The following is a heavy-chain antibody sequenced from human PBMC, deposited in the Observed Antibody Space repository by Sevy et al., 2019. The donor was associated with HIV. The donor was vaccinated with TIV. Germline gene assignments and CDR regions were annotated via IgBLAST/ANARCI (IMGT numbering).Heavy chain of an antibody. CDR1: GFTVSNNY. Sequence: GGSLRLSCAASGFTVSNNYMSWVRQAPGRGLEWVSVIYTGGSTYYVDSVKGRFTISRDDSMNTLYLQMNSLRAEDTAVYYCARDHGGVQDWYFDLWGRGTLVTVSS. CDR2: IYTGGST. D-gene: IGHD2-8*02. CDR3: ARDHGGVQDWYFDL. V-gene: IGHV3-53*01. J-gene: IGHJ2*01.